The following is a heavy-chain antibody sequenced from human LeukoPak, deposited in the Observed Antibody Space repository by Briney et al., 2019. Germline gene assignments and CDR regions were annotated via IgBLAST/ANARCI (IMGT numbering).Heavy chain of an antibody. CDR3: ARGAVAGTFYYGMDV. CDR1: GFTFSDYY. V-gene: IGHV3-11*01. CDR2: ISSSGSTI. J-gene: IGHJ6*02. Sequence: GGSLRLSCAAPGFTFSDYYMSWIRQAPGKGLEWVSYISSSGSTIYYADSVKGRFTISRDNAKNSLYLQMNSLRAEDTAVYYCARGAVAGTFYYGMDVWGQGTTVTVSS. D-gene: IGHD6-19*01.